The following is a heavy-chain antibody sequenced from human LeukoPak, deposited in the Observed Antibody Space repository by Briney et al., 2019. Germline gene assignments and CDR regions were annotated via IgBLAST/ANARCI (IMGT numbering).Heavy chain of an antibody. J-gene: IGHJ4*02. V-gene: IGHV4-59*01. CDR2: VYSGST. D-gene: IGHD1-26*01. CDR1: GGSISDYY. Sequence: PSETLSLTCTVSGGSISDYYWSWIRQPPEKGRECIGYVYSGSTSYSPSLKSRVTISVDTSKNQFSLKLSSVTAADTAVYYCARSTRTGSYTAGLNYWGQGTLVTVSS. CDR3: ARSTRTGSYTAGLNY.